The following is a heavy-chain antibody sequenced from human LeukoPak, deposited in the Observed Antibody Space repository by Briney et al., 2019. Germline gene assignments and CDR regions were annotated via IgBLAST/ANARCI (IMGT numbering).Heavy chain of an antibody. Sequence: GGSLRLSCAASGFTFSSYVMHWVRQAPGKGLEWVAVISYDGSNKYYADSVKGRFTISRDNSKNTLYLQMNSLRAEDTAVYYCARDQAADIVATIPDSFDIWGQGTMVTVSS. J-gene: IGHJ3*02. CDR3: ARDQAADIVATIPDSFDI. CDR2: ISYDGSNK. D-gene: IGHD5-12*01. V-gene: IGHV3-30-3*01. CDR1: GFTFSSYV.